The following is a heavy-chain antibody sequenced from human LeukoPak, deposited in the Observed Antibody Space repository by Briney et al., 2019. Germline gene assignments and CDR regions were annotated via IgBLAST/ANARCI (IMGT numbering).Heavy chain of an antibody. CDR3: ANGGRSIAARIPFDY. J-gene: IGHJ4*02. Sequence: TGGSLRLSCAASGFTFSSYGMHWVRQAPGKGLEWVAVISYDGSNKYYADSVKGRFTISRDNSKNTLYLQMNSLRAEDTAVYYCANGGRSIAARIPFDYWGQGTLVTVSS. CDR1: GFTFSSYG. CDR2: ISYDGSNK. D-gene: IGHD6-6*01. V-gene: IGHV3-30*18.